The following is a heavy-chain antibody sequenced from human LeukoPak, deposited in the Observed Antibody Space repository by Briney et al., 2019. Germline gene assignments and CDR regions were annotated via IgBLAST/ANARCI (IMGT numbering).Heavy chain of an antibody. D-gene: IGHD5-18*01. CDR1: GGTFSSYA. Sequence: SVKVSCKASGGTFSSYAISWVRQAPGQGLEWMGGIIPILGIANYAQKFQGRVTITADKSTSTAYMELSSLRSEDTAVYYCARGKSRGYRGEYFQHWGQGTLVTVSS. CDR2: IIPILGIA. J-gene: IGHJ1*01. CDR3: ARGKSRGYRGEYFQH. V-gene: IGHV1-69*04.